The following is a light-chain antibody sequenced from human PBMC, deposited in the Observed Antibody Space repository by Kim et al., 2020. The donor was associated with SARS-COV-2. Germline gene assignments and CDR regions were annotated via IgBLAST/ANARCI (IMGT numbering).Light chain of an antibody. J-gene: IGKJ4*01. CDR1: QSISSN. CDR2: GAS. CDR3: QQYNNWPRVLT. V-gene: IGKV3-15*01. Sequence: SPGERATLSCRASQSISSNLAWYQQKPGQAPRLLIYGASTRATGVPARFSGSESGTEFTLTITSLQSEDSAVYYCQQYNNWPRVLTFGGGTKLEI.